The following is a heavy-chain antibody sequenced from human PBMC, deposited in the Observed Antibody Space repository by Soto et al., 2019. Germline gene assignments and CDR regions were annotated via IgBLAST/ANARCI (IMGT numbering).Heavy chain of an antibody. CDR1: GFTFSSYA. J-gene: IGHJ4*02. V-gene: IGHV3-23*01. CDR2: ISGSGGST. D-gene: IGHD2-15*01. CDR3: AKVRYCSGGSCYGGWLYPSLSSYYFDY. Sequence: GGSLRLSCAASGFTFSSYAMSWVRQAPGKGLEWVSAISGSGGSTYYADSVKGRFTISRDNSKNTLYLQMNSLIAEDTAVYYCAKVRYCSGGSCYGGWLYPSLSSYYFDYWGQGTLVTVSS.